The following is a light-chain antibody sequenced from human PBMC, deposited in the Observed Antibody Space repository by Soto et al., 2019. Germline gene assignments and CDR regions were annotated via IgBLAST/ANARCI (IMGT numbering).Light chain of an antibody. V-gene: IGLV4-69*01. CDR1: SGHSSYA. CDR2: LSSDGSH. Sequence: QLVLTQSPSASASLGASVKLTCTLSSGHSSYAIAWHQQQPEKGPRYLMKLSSDGSHSKGDGIPDRFSGSSSGAERYLTISSLQSEDEADYYCQTWDTGARVVFGEGPRSPS. J-gene: IGLJ2*01. CDR3: QTWDTGARVV.